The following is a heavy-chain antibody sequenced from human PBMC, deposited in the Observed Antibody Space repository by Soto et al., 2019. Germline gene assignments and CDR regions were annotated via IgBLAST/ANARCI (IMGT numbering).Heavy chain of an antibody. CDR3: AAWDISNP. CDR2: IKPDGSAK. Sequence: GGSLRLSCVGSGITFSNYWMNWVRQTPGKGLEWVANIKPDGSAKAYVDSVEGRFTVSRDNAKNSLYLQMNSLRAEDTAVYFCAAWDISNPWGQGTLVTVSS. J-gene: IGHJ5*02. D-gene: IGHD2-15*01. CDR1: GITFSNYW. V-gene: IGHV3-7*01.